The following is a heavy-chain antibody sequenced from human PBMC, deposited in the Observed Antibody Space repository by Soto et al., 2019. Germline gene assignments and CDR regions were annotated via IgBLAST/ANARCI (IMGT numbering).Heavy chain of an antibody. D-gene: IGHD1-7*01. Sequence: SETLSLTCTVSGGSISSYRWSWIRQPAGKGPEWIGRLNNYGNTHYNSSLKSRVTVSVDTSRNQFFLTLRSVTAADSAVYHCGRESGETWDYEASWGQGTPVTVSS. V-gene: IGHV4-4*07. CDR2: LNNYGNT. CDR1: GGSISSYR. J-gene: IGHJ5*02. CDR3: GRESGETWDYEAS.